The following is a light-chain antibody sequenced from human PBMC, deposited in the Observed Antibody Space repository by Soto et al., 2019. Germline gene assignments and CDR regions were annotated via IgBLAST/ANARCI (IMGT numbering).Light chain of an antibody. CDR2: EVS. Sequence: QSVLTQPACVSGSPGQSITISCTGTSSDVGGYKFVSWYQQHPGKAPKLMIYEVSNRPSGVSNRFSGSKSGNTASLTISGLQAEDEADYYCSSYTTSSTRVFGGGTKLTVL. V-gene: IGLV2-14*01. J-gene: IGLJ3*02. CDR1: SSDVGGYKF. CDR3: SSYTTSSTRV.